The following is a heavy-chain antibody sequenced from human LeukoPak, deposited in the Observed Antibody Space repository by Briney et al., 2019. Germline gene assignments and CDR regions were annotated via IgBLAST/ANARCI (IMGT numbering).Heavy chain of an antibody. Sequence: PSETLSLTCAVYGGSFSGYYWSWLRQPPGKGLEWIGEINHSGSTYYNPSLKSRVTISVDTSKNQFSLRLSSVTAADTAVYYCARAPLEDYYDSSGSDYWGQGTLVTVSS. J-gene: IGHJ4*02. D-gene: IGHD3-22*01. V-gene: IGHV4-34*01. CDR2: INHSGST. CDR3: ARAPLEDYYDSSGSDY. CDR1: GGSFSGYY.